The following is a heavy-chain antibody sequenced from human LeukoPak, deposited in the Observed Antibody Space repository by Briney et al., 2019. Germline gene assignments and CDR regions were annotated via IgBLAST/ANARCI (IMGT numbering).Heavy chain of an antibody. D-gene: IGHD2-2*01. CDR2: IRYDGSNK. J-gene: IGHJ3*02. CDR3: ARVRATDFTSSYAFDI. CDR1: GFTFSNYG. V-gene: IGHV3-30*02. Sequence: GGSLRLSCAASGFTFSNYGMHWVRQAPGKGLEWVGFIRYDGSNKYYADSVKGRFTISRDNSKNTLYLQMNSLRAEDTAVYYCARVRATDFTSSYAFDIWGQGTMVTVSS.